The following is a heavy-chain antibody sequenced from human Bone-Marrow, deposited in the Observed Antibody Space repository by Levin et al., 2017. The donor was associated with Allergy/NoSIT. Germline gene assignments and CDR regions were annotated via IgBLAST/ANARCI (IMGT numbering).Heavy chain of an antibody. CDR2: IYGDEDK. CDR3: AHRRYYGTTGYGPFDY. J-gene: IGHJ4*02. Sequence: ESGPTLVKPTQTLTLTCIFSGFSLTTSGVGVGWIRQSPGKALEWLAVIYGDEDKRYRPFLKTRRTITKDTSKNQVVLTMTNMDPVDTATYYCAHRRYYGTTGYGPFDYWGQGTLVTVSS. V-gene: IGHV2-5*02. D-gene: IGHD3-22*01. CDR1: GFSLTTSGVG.